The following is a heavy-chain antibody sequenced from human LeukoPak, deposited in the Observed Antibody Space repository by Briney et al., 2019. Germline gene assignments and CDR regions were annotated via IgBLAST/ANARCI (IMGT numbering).Heavy chain of an antibody. V-gene: IGHV4-59*01. Sequence: PSETLSLTCTVSGGSISSYYWSWIRQPPGKGLEWIGYIYYSGSTNYNPSLKSRVTISVDTSKNQFSLKLSSVTAADTAVYYCALETSVAGTVYWGQGTLVTVSS. CDR2: IYYSGST. D-gene: IGHD6-19*01. CDR1: GGSISSYY. J-gene: IGHJ4*02. CDR3: ALETSVAGTVY.